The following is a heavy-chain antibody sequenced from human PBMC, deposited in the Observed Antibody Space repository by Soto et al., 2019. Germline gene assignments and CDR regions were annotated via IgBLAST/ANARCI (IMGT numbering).Heavy chain of an antibody. CDR2: IYYSGST. Sequence: QVQLQESGPGLVKPSETLSLTCTVSGGSISSYYWSWIRQPPGKGLEWIGYIYYSGSTNYNPSLKGRATLSVDTSKNQVSLKLNSMTAADTAVYYCARHNYGSGSTYFDYWGQGTLVTVSS. CDR1: GGSISSYY. CDR3: ARHNYGSGSTYFDY. J-gene: IGHJ4*02. D-gene: IGHD3-10*01. V-gene: IGHV4-59*08.